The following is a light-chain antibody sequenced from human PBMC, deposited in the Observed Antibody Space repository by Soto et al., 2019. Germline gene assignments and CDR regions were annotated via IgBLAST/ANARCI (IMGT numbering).Light chain of an antibody. CDR1: QVISTS. CDR3: LQYKNSPIT. Sequence: GEIVTITCLASQVISTSLAWYQVKPGKAPKLLIYAASTLESGVPSRFSATVSGTEFSLTITSLQPEDFATYYCLQYKNSPITFGQGTRLEIK. V-gene: IGKV1-9*01. CDR2: AAS. J-gene: IGKJ5*01.